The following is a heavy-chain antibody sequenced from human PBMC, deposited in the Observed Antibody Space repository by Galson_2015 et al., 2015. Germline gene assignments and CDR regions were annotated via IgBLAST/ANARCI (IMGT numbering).Heavy chain of an antibody. Sequence: SLRLSCAASGFTFSSYGMNWVRQAPGKGLEWVSYISSSSSTIYYADSVKGRFTISRDNAKNSLYLQMNSLRDEDTAVYYCAREGVTTVTTDFDYWGQGTLVTVSS. V-gene: IGHV3-48*02. J-gene: IGHJ4*02. CDR3: AREGVTTVTTDFDY. CDR1: GFTFSSYG. CDR2: ISSSSSTI. D-gene: IGHD4-17*01.